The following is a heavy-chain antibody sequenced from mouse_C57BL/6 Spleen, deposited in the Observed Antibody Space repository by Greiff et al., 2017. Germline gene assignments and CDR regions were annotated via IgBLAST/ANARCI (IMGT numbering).Heavy chain of an antibody. V-gene: IGHV1-15*01. CDR2: IDPETGGT. D-gene: IGHD1-1*01. Sequence: LMESGAELVRPGGSVTLSCKASGYTFTDYDMHWVKQTPVHGLEWIGAIDPETGGTAYNQKFKGKAILTADKASSTAYMELRILTSEDSAVYYCTRGYYYCSSLPYAMDYWGQGTAVTVSS. J-gene: IGHJ4*01. CDR3: TRGYYYCSSLPYAMDY. CDR1: GYTFTDYD.